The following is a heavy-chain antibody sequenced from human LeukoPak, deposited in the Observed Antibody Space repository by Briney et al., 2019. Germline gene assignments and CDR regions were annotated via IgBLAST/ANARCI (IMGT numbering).Heavy chain of an antibody. Sequence: PSETLSLTCTVSGGSISSYYWSWIRQPPGKGLEWIGYIYYSGSTNYNPSLKSRVTISVDTSKNQFSLKLSSVTAADTAVYYCARVRWGMVRGVVTYYFDYWGQGTLVTVSS. J-gene: IGHJ4*02. V-gene: IGHV4-59*01. D-gene: IGHD3-10*01. CDR3: ARVRWGMVRGVVTYYFDY. CDR2: IYYSGST. CDR1: GGSISSYY.